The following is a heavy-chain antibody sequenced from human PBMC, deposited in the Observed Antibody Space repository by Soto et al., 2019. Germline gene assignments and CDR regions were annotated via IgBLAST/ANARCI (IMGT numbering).Heavy chain of an antibody. V-gene: IGHV1-2*02. CDR3: ARPPRRGGSYYGYFDY. Sequence: ASVKVSCKASGNTFTGYYMHWVRQAPGQGLEWMGWINPNSGGTDYAQKFQGRVTMTRDTSISTAYMELSRLRSDDTAVYYCARPPRRGGSYYGYFDYWGQGTLVTVSS. CDR1: GNTFTGYY. CDR2: INPNSGGT. J-gene: IGHJ4*02. D-gene: IGHD1-26*01.